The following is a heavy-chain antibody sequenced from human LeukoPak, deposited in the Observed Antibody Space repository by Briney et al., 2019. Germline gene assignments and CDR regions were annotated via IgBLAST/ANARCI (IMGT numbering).Heavy chain of an antibody. D-gene: IGHD3-3*01. CDR1: GFTFSPYS. CDR3: ARGARAITIFGVVPHFDF. J-gene: IGHJ4*02. CDR2: ISSTSSYI. V-gene: IGHV3-21*01. Sequence: PGWSLRLSCAASGFTFSPYSMNWVRQAPGKGLEWVSSISSTSSYIYYADSVKGRFTISRENAKNSLYLQMNSLRAEDTAVYYCARGARAITIFGVVPHFDFWGQGTLVTVPS.